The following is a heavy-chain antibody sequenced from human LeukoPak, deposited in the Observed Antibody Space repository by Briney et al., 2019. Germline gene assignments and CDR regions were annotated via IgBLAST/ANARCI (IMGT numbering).Heavy chain of an antibody. CDR1: GYTFSSYY. D-gene: IGHD5-12*01. Sequence: ASVKVSCKASGYTFSSYYMHWVRQAPGQGLEWMGIINPSGGSTSYAQKFQGRVMMTRDTSTSTVYMEISSLRSEDTALYYCARDILPSYSGYDRTLPDYWGQGTLVTVSS. J-gene: IGHJ4*02. CDR3: ARDILPSYSGYDRTLPDY. CDR2: INPSGGST. V-gene: IGHV1-46*01.